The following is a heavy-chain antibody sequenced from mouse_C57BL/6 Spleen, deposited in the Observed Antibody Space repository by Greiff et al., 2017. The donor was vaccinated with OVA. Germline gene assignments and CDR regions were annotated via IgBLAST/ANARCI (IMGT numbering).Heavy chain of an antibody. CDR2: ILPGSGST. Sequence: VQLQQSGAELLKPGASVKLSCKATGYTFTGYWIEWVKQRPGHGLEWIGEILPGSGSTNYNEKFKGKATFTADKSSNTAYMQLSSLTTEDSAIYYCARSLYYYGSSYGYFDYWGQGTTLTVSS. CDR3: ARSLYYYGSSYGYFDY. CDR1: GYTFTGYW. D-gene: IGHD1-1*01. V-gene: IGHV1-9*01. J-gene: IGHJ2*01.